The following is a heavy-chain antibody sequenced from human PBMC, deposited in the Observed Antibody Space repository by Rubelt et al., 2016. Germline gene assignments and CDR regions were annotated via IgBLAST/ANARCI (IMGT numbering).Heavy chain of an antibody. CDR2: GHYSGST. V-gene: IGHV4-34*11. Sequence: QVQLQQWGAGLLKPSETLSLTCAVYGGSFSGSYWSWVRQFPGKGLEWLVYGHYSGSTNYNPSLKSRVTISIDTSKTQFSLKLSSVTAADTAVYYCARASSGSPRFGFDYWGQGTLVTVSS. J-gene: IGHJ4*02. D-gene: IGHD6-25*01. CDR1: GGSFSGSY. CDR3: ARASSGSPRFGFDY.